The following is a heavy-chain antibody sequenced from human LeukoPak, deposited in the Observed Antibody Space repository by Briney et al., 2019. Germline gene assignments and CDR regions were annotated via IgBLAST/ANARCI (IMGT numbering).Heavy chain of an antibody. D-gene: IGHD5-18*01. CDR2: ISAYNGDV. CDR1: GYTFSSYG. V-gene: IGHV1-18*01. CDR3: ARDRGKGQLWLLRY. Sequence: GASVKVSCKASGYTFSSYGISWVRQAPGQGLEWMGWISAYNGDVKYAQKFQGRVTMTRDTSTSTVYMELSSPRSEDTAVYYCARDRGKGQLWLLRYWGQGTLVTVSS. J-gene: IGHJ4*02.